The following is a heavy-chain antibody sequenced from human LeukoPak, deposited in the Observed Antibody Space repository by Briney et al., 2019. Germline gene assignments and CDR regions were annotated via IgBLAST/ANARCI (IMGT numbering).Heavy chain of an antibody. Sequence: PGGSLRLSCAASGFTFSSYAMSWVRQAPGKGLEWVSAISGSGGTTDYADSVKGRFTISRDNSKNTLYLQMNSLRVDDTAVYYCARTWVGVPSTVLRGFDYWGQGTLVTVSS. CDR1: GFTFSSYA. CDR3: ARTWVGVPSTVLRGFDY. J-gene: IGHJ4*02. V-gene: IGHV3-23*01. D-gene: IGHD2/OR15-2a*01. CDR2: ISGSGGTT.